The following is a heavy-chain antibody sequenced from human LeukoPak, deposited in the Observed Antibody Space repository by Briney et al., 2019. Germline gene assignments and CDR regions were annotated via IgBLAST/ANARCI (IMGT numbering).Heavy chain of an antibody. CDR3: ARVGAGSGSYVADI. CDR1: GGSISSSSYY. J-gene: IGHJ3*02. D-gene: IGHD3-10*01. CDR2: IYYSGST. Sequence: SETLSLTCTVSGGSISSSSYYWSWIRQPPGKGLEWIGYIYYSGSTNYNPSLKSRVTTSVDTSKNQFSLKLSSVTAADTAVYYCARVGAGSGSYVADIWGQGTMVTVSS. V-gene: IGHV4-61*01.